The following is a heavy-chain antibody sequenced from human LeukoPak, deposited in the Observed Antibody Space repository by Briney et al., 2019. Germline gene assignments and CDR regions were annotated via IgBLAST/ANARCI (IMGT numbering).Heavy chain of an antibody. Sequence: PGGSLRLSCAVSGFTFSSYWMNWVREAPGKGLEWISGISGSGSTTYYADSVKGRFTISRDNSRTTLYLQMNSLRAEDTALYYCGNLAYWGQGTLVTVSS. CDR1: GFTFSSYW. CDR2: ISGSGSTT. CDR3: GNLAY. J-gene: IGHJ4*02. V-gene: IGHV3-23*01.